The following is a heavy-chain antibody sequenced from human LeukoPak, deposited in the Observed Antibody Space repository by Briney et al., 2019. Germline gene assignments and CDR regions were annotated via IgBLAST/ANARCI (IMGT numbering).Heavy chain of an antibody. V-gene: IGHV4-61*02. CDR2: IYTSGST. D-gene: IGHD3-22*01. J-gene: IGHJ4*02. Sequence: SETLSLTCTVSGGSISSGSYYWSWIRQPAGKGLEWIGRIYTSGSTNYNPSLKSRVTISVDTSKNQFSLKLSSVTAADTAVYYCARATKRYYDSSGLLDYWGQGTLVTVSS. CDR1: GGSISSGSYY. CDR3: ARATKRYYDSSGLLDY.